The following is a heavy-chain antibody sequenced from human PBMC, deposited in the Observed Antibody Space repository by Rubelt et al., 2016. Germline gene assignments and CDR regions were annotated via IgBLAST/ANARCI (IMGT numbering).Heavy chain of an antibody. V-gene: IGHV3-33*01. D-gene: IGHD6-13*01. J-gene: IGHJ4*02. CDR1: GFTFSSYG. CDR2: IWYDGSNK. CDR3: ASDPPAGYSSSWYLYY. Sequence: GQLVESGGGVVQPGRSLRLSCAASGFTFSSYGMHWVRQAPGKGLEWVAVIWYDGSNKYYADSVKGRFTISRDNSKNTLYLQMNSLRAEDTAVYYCASDPPAGYSSSWYLYYWGQGTLVTVSS.